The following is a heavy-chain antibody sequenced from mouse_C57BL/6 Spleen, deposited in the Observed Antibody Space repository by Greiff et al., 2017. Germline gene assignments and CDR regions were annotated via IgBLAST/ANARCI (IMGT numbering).Heavy chain of an antibody. Sequence: QVQLKQSGAELVRPGASVTLSCKASGYTFTDYEMHWVKQTPVHGLEWIGAIDPETGGTAYNQKFKGKAILTADKSSSTAYMELRSLTSEDSAVYYCTNGDDYWFAYWGQGTLVTVSA. CDR1: GYTFTDYE. CDR2: IDPETGGT. J-gene: IGHJ3*01. D-gene: IGHD2-4*01. V-gene: IGHV1-15*01. CDR3: TNGDDYWFAY.